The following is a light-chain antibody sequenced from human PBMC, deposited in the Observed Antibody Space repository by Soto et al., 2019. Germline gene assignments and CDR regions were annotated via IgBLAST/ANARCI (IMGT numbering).Light chain of an antibody. CDR2: GAS. J-gene: IGKJ1*01. Sequence: ELVLTQSPGTLSLSPGESATLSCRASQPVSSNFLAWYQQKPGQAPRLLIYGASSRAAGIPDRFSGSGSGTDFTLTISRLEPEDFAVYYCQQYGSSWTFGQGTKVDIK. CDR3: QQYGSSWT. CDR1: QPVSSNF. V-gene: IGKV3-20*01.